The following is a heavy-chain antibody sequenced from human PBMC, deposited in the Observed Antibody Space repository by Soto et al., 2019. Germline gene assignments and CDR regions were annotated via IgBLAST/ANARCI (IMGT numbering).Heavy chain of an antibody. J-gene: IGHJ6*02. D-gene: IGHD1-1*01. CDR2: IFYSGTT. Sequence: PSETLSLTSSVSGDSISSADYYWSWIRQTPGKGLEWIGHIFYSGTTYYNPSLKSRLTISVDMSKNHFSLRLTSVTAADTAVYYCARDLWVEPELYYYGMDVWGQGTTVTVSS. CDR3: ARDLWVEPELYYYGMDV. CDR1: GDSISSADYY. V-gene: IGHV4-30-4*01.